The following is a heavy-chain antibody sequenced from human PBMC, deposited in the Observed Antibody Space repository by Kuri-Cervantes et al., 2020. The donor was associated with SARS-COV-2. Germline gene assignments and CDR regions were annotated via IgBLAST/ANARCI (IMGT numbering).Heavy chain of an antibody. CDR1: GGSISSSNW. CDR2: IYHSGST. J-gene: IGHJ6*02. Sequence: GSLRLSCAVSGGSISSSNWWSWVRQPPGKGLEWIGEIYHSGSTNYNPSLKSRVTISVDKSKNQFSLKLSSVTPADTAVYYCAREVAYCRGGSCSFGGGGNYYSYGMTAGAKGPRSPSP. CDR3: AREVAYCRGGSCSFGGGGNYYSYGMTA. D-gene: IGHD2-15*01. V-gene: IGHV4-4*02.